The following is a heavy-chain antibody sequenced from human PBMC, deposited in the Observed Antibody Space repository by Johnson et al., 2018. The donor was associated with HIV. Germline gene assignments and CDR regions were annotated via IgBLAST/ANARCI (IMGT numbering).Heavy chain of an antibody. Sequence: QVQLVESGGGLIQPGGSLRLSCAASGFSVSSNYMSWVRQAPGKGLEWVSYISSSGSTIYYADSVKGRFTISRDNAKNSLYLQMNSLRAEDTAVYYCASYGPPWAFDIWGQGTMVTVSS. CDR3: ASYGPPWAFDI. D-gene: IGHD3-10*01. V-gene: IGHV3-11*04. CDR1: GFSVSSNY. J-gene: IGHJ3*02. CDR2: ISSSGSTI.